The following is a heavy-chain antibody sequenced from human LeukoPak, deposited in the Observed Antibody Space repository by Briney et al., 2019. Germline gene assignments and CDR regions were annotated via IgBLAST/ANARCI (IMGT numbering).Heavy chain of an antibody. CDR2: INHSGST. Sequence: PSETLSLTCAVYGGSFSGYYWSWIRQPSGKGLEWIGEINHSGSTNYNPSLKSRVTISVDTSKNQFSLKLSSVTAADTAVYYCAREPPGYWGQGILVTVSS. CDR3: AREPPGY. J-gene: IGHJ4*02. V-gene: IGHV4-34*01. CDR1: GGSFSGYY.